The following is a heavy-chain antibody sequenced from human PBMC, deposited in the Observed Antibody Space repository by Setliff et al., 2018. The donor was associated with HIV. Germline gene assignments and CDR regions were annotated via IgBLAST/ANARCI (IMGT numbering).Heavy chain of an antibody. V-gene: IGHV1-69*13. CDR3: ARVRVGAALMGWPFDP. Sequence: ASVKVSCKASGITFTSYAINWVRQAPGQGLEWMGGISPIISTSNYAQRFQGRVTITADESTSTAYMELYNLRSEDTAVYYCARVRVGAALMGWPFDPWGQGTLVTVSS. CDR2: ISPIISTS. D-gene: IGHD2-8*01. CDR1: GITFTSYA. J-gene: IGHJ5*02.